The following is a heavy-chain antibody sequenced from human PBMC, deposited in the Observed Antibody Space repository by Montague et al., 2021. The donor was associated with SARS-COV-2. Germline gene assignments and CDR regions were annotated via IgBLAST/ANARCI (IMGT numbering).Heavy chain of an antibody. CDR1: GGSISSYY. D-gene: IGHD6-25*01. CDR2: IYYSGST. CDR3: ARESPGFTLDY. Sequence: SETLSLTCTVSGGSISSYYWSWIRKPPGTGLELIGYIYYSGSTNYNHSLKGRVTISVDTSKNQFSLKLSSVTAADTAVYYCARESPGFTLDYWGQGTLVTVSS. V-gene: IGHV4-59*01. J-gene: IGHJ4*02.